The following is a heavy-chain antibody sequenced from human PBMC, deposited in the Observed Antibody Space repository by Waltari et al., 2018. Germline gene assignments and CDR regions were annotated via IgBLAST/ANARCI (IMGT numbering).Heavy chain of an antibody. V-gene: IGHV3-23*01. CDR1: GFTFSSHA. J-gene: IGHJ6*02. CDR2: ISGNGGST. CDR3: AKDQVAVAGTDYYYGMNV. D-gene: IGHD6-19*01. Sequence: VQLLESGGVWVQPGGSLRPSCSACGFTFSSHATSWVRQGPGKGLEWGTAISGNGGSTYYADSVKGRFAISRDNSKNTLYLQMNSLRAEDTAVYYCAKDQVAVAGTDYYYGMNVWGQGTTVTVSS.